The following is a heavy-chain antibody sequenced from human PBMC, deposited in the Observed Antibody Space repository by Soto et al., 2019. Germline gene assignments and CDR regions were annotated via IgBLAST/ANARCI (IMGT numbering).Heavy chain of an antibody. CDR2: INSDGSST. J-gene: IGHJ4*02. Sequence: PGGSLRLSCAASGFTFSSYWMHWVRQAPGKGLVWVSRINSDGSSTSYADSVKGRFTISRDNAKNTLYLQMNSLRAEDTAVYYCAVAVAGPTAIGYWGQGTLVIVSS. V-gene: IGHV3-74*01. CDR3: AVAVAGPTAIGY. D-gene: IGHD6-19*01. CDR1: GFTFSSYW.